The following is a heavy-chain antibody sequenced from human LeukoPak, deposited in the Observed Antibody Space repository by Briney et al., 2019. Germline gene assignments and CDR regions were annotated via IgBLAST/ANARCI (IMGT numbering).Heavy chain of an antibody. V-gene: IGHV3-74*01. CDR3: VKGLGDY. D-gene: IGHD4-11*01. CDR1: GFTFSSYW. Sequence: GGSLRLSCAASGFTFSSYWMFWVRQGPGKGLVWVSRINSDGSYTAYADSVKGRFSISRVNAKNTLYLQMNSLRAEDTAVYYCVKGLGDYWGQGTLVTVSS. CDR2: INSDGSYT. J-gene: IGHJ4*02.